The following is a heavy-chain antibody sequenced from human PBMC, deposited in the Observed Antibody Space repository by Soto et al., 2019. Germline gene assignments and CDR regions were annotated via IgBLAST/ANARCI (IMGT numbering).Heavy chain of an antibody. V-gene: IGHV5-51*01. CDR1: GYKFSAYW. J-gene: IGHJ4*02. D-gene: IGHD2-21*01. CDR3: ARRAQKAYEPIDY. Sequence: GESVTISCMTSGYKFSAYWIAWVRQRPGKGLEWLGIIYPGDFETRYIPSVEGQVTITVDRSTNNAHLQWNSLKASDTAMYYCARRAQKAYEPIDYWSQGTLITVSS. CDR2: IYPGDFET.